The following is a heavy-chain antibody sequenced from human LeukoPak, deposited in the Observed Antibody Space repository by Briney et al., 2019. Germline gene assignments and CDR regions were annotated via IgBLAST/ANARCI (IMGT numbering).Heavy chain of an antibody. CDR1: GYTFTCYY. CDR3: ARVGGRVDFWSGYTTPPDY. V-gene: IGHV1-2*02. D-gene: IGHD3-3*01. J-gene: IGHJ4*02. Sequence: GASVKVSFKASGYTFTCYYMHWVRQAPGQGLEWMGWINPNSGGTNYAQKFQGRVTMTRDTSISTAYMELSRLRSDDTAVYYCARVGGRVDFWSGYTTPPDYWGQGTLVTVSS. CDR2: INPNSGGT.